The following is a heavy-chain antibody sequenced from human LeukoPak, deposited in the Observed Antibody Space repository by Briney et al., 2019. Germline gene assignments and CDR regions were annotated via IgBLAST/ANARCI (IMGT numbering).Heavy chain of an antibody. J-gene: IGHJ6*03. CDR1: GGTFISYA. V-gene: IGHV1-69*05. Sequence: GASVKVSCKASGGTFISYAISWVRQAPGQGLEWMGRIIPIFGTANYAQKFQGRVTITTDESTSTAYMELSSLRSEDTAVYYCAGTYYYDSSGSYYYYMDVWGKGTTVTVSS. CDR2: IIPIFGTA. D-gene: IGHD3-22*01. CDR3: AGTYYYDSSGSYYYYMDV.